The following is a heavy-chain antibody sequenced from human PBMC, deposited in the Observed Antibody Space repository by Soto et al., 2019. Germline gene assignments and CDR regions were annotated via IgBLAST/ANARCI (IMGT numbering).Heavy chain of an antibody. V-gene: IGHV4-30-4*01. CDR3: ARHGITIFGVVIIGGMDV. D-gene: IGHD3-3*01. CDR1: GGSISSGDYY. CDR2: IYYSGST. J-gene: IGHJ6*02. Sequence: SETLSLTCTVSGGSISSGDYYWSWIRQPPGKGLEWIGYIYYSGSTYYNPSLKSRVTISVDTSKNQFSLKLSSVTAADTAVYYCARHGITIFGVVIIGGMDVWGQGTTVTVSS.